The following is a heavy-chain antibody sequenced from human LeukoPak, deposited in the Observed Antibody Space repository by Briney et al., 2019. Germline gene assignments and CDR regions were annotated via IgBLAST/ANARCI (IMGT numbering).Heavy chain of an antibody. CDR3: ARHGPVLLWFGDLPPLYFDY. Sequence: PSETLSLTCTVSGGSISSYYWSWIRQPPGKGLEWVGSIYYSGSTYYNPSLKSRVTISVDTSKNQFSLKLSSVTAADTAVYYCARHGPVLLWFGDLPPLYFDYWGQGTLVTVSS. D-gene: IGHD3-10*01. J-gene: IGHJ4*02. V-gene: IGHV4-39*01. CDR1: GGSISSYY. CDR2: IYYSGST.